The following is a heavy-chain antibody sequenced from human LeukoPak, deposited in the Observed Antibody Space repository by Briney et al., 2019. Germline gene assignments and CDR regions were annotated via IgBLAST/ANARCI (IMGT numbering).Heavy chain of an antibody. Sequence: GGSLRLSCTTSGFPFGDFAMNWVRQAPGKRLEWVGFIKTQVYGGTTEYGASVKGRFTISRDDSRAIAYLQMNSLKTEDTAVYFCTRDHRDDWNPGYYFDYWGQGALVTVSS. V-gene: IGHV3-49*04. CDR2: IKTQVYGGTT. CDR3: TRDHRDDWNPGYYFDY. J-gene: IGHJ4*02. CDR1: GFPFGDFA. D-gene: IGHD1-1*01.